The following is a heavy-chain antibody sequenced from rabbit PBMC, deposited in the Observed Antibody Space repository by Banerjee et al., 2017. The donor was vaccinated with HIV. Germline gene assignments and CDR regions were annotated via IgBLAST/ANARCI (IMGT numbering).Heavy chain of an antibody. CDR1: GFSFSSSYY. J-gene: IGHJ4*01. Sequence: QSLEESGGGLVQPEGSLTLTCTASGFSFSSSYYMCWVRQAPGKGLEWIACIYTSSSGSTYYASWAKGRFTISKTSSTTVTLQMTSLTAADTATYFCARDNIGYGGYGYVDLWGLGTLVTVS. CDR2: IYTSSSGST. V-gene: IGHV1S40*01. D-gene: IGHD6-1*01. CDR3: ARDNIGYGGYGYVDL.